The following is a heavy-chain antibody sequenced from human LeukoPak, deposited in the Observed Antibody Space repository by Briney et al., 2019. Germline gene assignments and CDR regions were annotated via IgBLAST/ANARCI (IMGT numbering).Heavy chain of an antibody. J-gene: IGHJ6*02. D-gene: IGHD1-26*01. CDR2: IKQDGYEK. V-gene: IGHV3-7*03. Sequence: GGSLRLSCAASGFTFSDYWMSWVRQTPEKGLEWVANIKQDGYEKYYVDSVKGRFTISRDNAKNSLYLQMNSLRAEDTAVYYCARGVGATTFYYYYYYGMDVWGQGTTVTVSS. CDR1: GFTFSDYW. CDR3: ARGVGATTFYYYYYYGMDV.